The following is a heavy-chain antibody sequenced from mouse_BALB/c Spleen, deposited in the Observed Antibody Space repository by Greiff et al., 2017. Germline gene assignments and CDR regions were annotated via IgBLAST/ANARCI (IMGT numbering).Heavy chain of an antibody. J-gene: IGHJ3*01. V-gene: IGHV5-12-2*01. CDR3: ARDGRRPY. D-gene: IGHD2-3*01. Sequence: EVMLVESGGGLVQPGGSLKLSCAASGFTFSSYTMSWVRQTPEKRLEWVAYISNGGGNTYYPDTVKGRFTISRDNAKNTLYLQMSSLKSEDTAMYYCARDGRRPYWGQGTLVTVSA. CDR1: GFTFSSYT. CDR2: ISNGGGNT.